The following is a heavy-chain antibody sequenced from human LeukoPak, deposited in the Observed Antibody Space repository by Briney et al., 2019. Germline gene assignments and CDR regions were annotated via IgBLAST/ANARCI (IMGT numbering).Heavy chain of an antibody. V-gene: IGHV4-59*01. CDR3: ARSRIVGATDC. J-gene: IGHJ4*02. CDR1: GGSISSYY. D-gene: IGHD1-26*01. Sequence: SETLSLTCTVSGGSISSYYWSWIRQPPGKGLEWIGYIYYSGSTNYNPSLKSRVTISVDTSKNQFSLKLSSVTAADTAVYYCARSRIVGATDCWGQGTLVTVSS. CDR2: IYYSGST.